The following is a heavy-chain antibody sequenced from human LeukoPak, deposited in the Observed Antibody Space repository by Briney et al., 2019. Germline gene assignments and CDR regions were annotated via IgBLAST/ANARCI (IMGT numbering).Heavy chain of an antibody. CDR1: GFTFSSYG. J-gene: IGHJ4*02. Sequence: GRSLRLSCTASGFTFSSYGMHWVRQAPGKGLEWVAVISYDGSNKYYADSVKGRFTISRDNSKNTLYLQMNSLRAEDTAVYYCARVGDEVAYTRGYLDYWGQGTLVTVSS. D-gene: IGHD3-16*01. CDR3: ARVGDEVAYTRGYLDY. V-gene: IGHV3-30*03. CDR2: ISYDGSNK.